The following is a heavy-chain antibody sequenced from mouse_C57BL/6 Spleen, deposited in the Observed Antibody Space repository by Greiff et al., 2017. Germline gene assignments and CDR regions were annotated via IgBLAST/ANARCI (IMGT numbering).Heavy chain of an antibody. D-gene: IGHD1-1*01. CDR1: GYTFTSYW. J-gene: IGHJ1*03. CDR3: AYYGSSYRYFDV. CDR2: IHPNSGST. Sequence: QVQLQQPGAELVKPGASVKLSCKASGYTFTSYWMHGVKQRPGQGLEWIGMIHPNSGSTNYNEKFKSKATLTVDKSSSTAYMQLSSLTSEDSAVYYCAYYGSSYRYFDVWGTGTTVTVSS. V-gene: IGHV1-64*01.